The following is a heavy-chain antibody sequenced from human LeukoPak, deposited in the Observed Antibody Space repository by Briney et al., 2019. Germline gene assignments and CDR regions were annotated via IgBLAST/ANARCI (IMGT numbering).Heavy chain of an antibody. D-gene: IGHD6-19*01. J-gene: IGHJ6*02. Sequence: SETLSLTCSVSGGSVRSDISHWSWIRQPPGKRLEWIAYVHYSGSASYNPSLESRVTISLDKSQNQFSLELTSVTAADTAVYYCARNRGWYATDVWGQGAAVTVSS. V-gene: IGHV4-61*01. CDR1: GGSVRSDISH. CDR2: VHYSGSA. CDR3: ARNRGWYATDV.